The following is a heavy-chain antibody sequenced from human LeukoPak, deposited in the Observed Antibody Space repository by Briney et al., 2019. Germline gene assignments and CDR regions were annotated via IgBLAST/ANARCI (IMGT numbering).Heavy chain of an antibody. J-gene: IGHJ6*02. CDR3: ARGGGLDV. CDR2: IGIAGDT. D-gene: IGHD3-16*01. Sequence: GGSLRLSCAASGFTFSSYDMHWVRQTIGKGLEWVSSIGIAGDTYYPGSVKGRFTISRENAKNSLYLQMSNLRAEDTAVYFCARGGGLDVWGQGATVTVSS. V-gene: IGHV3-13*01. CDR1: GFTFSSYD.